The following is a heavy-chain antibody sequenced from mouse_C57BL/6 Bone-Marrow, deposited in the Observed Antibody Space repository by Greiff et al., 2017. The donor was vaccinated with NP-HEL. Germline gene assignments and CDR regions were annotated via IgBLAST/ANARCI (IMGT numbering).Heavy chain of an antibody. D-gene: IGHD1-1*01. Sequence: QVQLQQPGAELVKPGASVKMSCKASGYTFTSYWITWVKQRPGQGLERIGDIYPGSGSTNYNEKFKSKATLTVDTSSSTAYMQLSSLTSEDSAVYYCAREGALYYYAMDYWGQGTSVTVSS. CDR3: AREGALYYYAMDY. CDR1: GYTFTSYW. V-gene: IGHV1-55*01. CDR2: IYPGSGST. J-gene: IGHJ4*01.